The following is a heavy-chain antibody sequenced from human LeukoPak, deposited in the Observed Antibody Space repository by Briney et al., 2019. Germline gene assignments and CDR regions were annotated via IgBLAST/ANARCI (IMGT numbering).Heavy chain of an antibody. CDR3: AKVVNERPNGGDYWDENWFDP. CDR1: GFTFSSYA. J-gene: IGHJ5*02. V-gene: IGHV3-23*01. CDR2: ISGSGGST. Sequence: PGGSLRLSCAASGFTFSSYAMSWVRQAPGKGLEWVSAISGSGGSTYYADSVKGRFTISRDNSKNTLYLQMNSLRAEDTAVYYCAKVVNERPNGGDYWDENWFDPWGQGTLVTVSS. D-gene: IGHD4-17*01.